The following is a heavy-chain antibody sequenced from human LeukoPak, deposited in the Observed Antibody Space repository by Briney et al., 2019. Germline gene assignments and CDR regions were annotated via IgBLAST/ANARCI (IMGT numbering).Heavy chain of an antibody. CDR1: GGSISSSNW. J-gene: IGHJ6*03. CDR2: IYHSGST. V-gene: IGHV4-4*02. CDR3: ARYKEGDWLLYRPIYYYYMDV. Sequence: SETLSLTCAVSGGSISSSNWWSWVRQPPGKGLEWIGEIYHSGSTNYNPSLKSRVTISVDKPKNQFSLKLSSVTAADTAVYYCARYKEGDWLLYRPIYYYYMDVWGKGTTVTISS. D-gene: IGHD3-9*01.